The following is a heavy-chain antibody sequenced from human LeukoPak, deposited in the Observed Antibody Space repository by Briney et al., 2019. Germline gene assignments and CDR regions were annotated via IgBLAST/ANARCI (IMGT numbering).Heavy chain of an antibody. CDR1: GYRFTTNW. CDR3: AFGRYTYGYDC. Sequence: GESLKISCKSSGYRFTTNWIGWVRQMPGKGLEWMGIIFPGDSDTRYSPSFQGQVTISADKSISTAYLQWNSLKASDTAMYYCAFGRYTYGYDCWGQGTLVTVSS. V-gene: IGHV5-51*01. D-gene: IGHD5-18*01. CDR2: IFPGDSDT. J-gene: IGHJ4*02.